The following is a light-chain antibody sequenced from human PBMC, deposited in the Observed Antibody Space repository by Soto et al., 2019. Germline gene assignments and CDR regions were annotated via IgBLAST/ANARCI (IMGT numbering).Light chain of an antibody. V-gene: IGLV2-14*01. CDR1: SSDVGGYNY. CDR3: SSYRGSNTWV. CDR2: EVS. Sequence: QSALTQPASVSGSPGQSITISCTGTSSDVGGYNYVSWYQQHPGKAPKLMIYEVSNRPSGVSNRFSGSKSGNTASLTISGLQAEDEADYYCSSYRGSNTWVFGGGTKLTVI. J-gene: IGLJ3*02.